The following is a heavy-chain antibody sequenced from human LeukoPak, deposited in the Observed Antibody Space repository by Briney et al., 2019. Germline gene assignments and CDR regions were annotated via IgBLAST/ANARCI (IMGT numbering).Heavy chain of an antibody. CDR1: GGSISSGSYY. J-gene: IGHJ4*02. CDR2: IYTSGST. CDR3: ARDSVDCSSASCAPDY. V-gene: IGHV4-61*02. Sequence: SETLSLTCTVSGGSISSGSYYWSWLRQPAGRGLEWIGRIYTSGSTNYNPSLKSRDTISVDTSKNQFSLKLSSVTAADTAVYYCARDSVDCSSASCAPDYWGQGTLVTVSS. D-gene: IGHD2-2*01.